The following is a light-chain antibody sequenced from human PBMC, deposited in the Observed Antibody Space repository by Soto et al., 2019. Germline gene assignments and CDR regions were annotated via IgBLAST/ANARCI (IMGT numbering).Light chain of an antibody. CDR1: KLGDKY. CDR3: QAWDSSTVV. CDR2: QDT. J-gene: IGLJ2*01. V-gene: IGLV3-1*01. Sequence: SYELTQPPSLSVSPGQTASITCSGDKLGDKYAFWYQQKPGQSPVLVIYQDTKRPSGIPERFSGSNSGNTATLTISGTQAMDGADYYCQAWDSSTVVFGGGTKLTVL.